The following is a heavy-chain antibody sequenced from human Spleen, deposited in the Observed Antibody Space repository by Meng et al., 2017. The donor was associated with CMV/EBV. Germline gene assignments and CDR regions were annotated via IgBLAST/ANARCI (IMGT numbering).Heavy chain of an antibody. Sequence: QVQLPQWGAGLFTPSETLSLTCAVYGGSFSGYYWSWIRQPPGKGLEWIGEINHSGSTNYNPSLKSRVTISVDTSKNQFSLKLSSVTAADTAVYYCARGDATVAFDYWGQGTLVTVSS. J-gene: IGHJ4*02. V-gene: IGHV4-34*01. CDR2: INHSGST. D-gene: IGHD4-23*01. CDR3: ARGDATVAFDY. CDR1: GGSFSGYY.